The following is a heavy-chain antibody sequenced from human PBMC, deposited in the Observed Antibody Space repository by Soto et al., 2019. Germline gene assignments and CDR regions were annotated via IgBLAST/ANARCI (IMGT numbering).Heavy chain of an antibody. CDR2: ISGSGGSI. CDR3: ARERPPPTVTTSDGSLNAFDI. Sequence: PGGSLRLSCAASGFTFSSYAMSWVRQAPGKGLEWVSAISGSGGSIYYADSVKGRFTISRDNSKNSLYLQMNSLRAEDTAVYYCARERPPPTVTTSDGSLNAFDIWGQGTMVTVSS. J-gene: IGHJ3*02. CDR1: GFTFSSYA. V-gene: IGHV3-23*01. D-gene: IGHD4-17*01.